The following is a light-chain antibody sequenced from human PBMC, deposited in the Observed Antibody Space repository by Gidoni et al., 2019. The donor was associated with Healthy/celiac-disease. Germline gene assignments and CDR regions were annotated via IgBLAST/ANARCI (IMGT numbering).Light chain of an antibody. V-gene: IGKV3-11*01. CDR3: QQRSNWRT. CDR1: QSVSSY. CDR2: DAS. J-gene: IGKJ1*01. Sequence: EIVLTQSPATLSLSPGERATLSCRASQSVSSYLAWYQRKPGQAPRLLIYDASNRATGIPARFSGRGSGTDFTLTISSLEPEDFAVYYCQQRSNWRTFGQGTKVEIK.